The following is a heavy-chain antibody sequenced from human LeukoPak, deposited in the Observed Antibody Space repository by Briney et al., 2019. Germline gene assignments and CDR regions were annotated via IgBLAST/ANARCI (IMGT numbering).Heavy chain of an antibody. CDR3: AREETRTYSSGNDAFDI. CDR1: GYTFTGYY. CDR2: INPNSGGT. J-gene: IGHJ3*02. V-gene: IGHV1-2*02. D-gene: IGHD6-19*01. Sequence: ASVKVSCKASGYTFTGYYMHRVRQAPGQGLEWMGWINPNSGGTNYAQKFQGRVTTTRDTSIGTAYMELSRLRSDDTAVYYCAREETRTYSSGNDAFDIWGQGTMVTVSS.